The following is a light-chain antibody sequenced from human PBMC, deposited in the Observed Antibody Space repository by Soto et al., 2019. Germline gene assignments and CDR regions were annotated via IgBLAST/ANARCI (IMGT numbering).Light chain of an antibody. J-gene: IGLJ2*01. Sequence: QSALTQPASVSGSPGQSITISCTGTSSDVGGYNYVSWYQQHPGKAPKLMIFEVSNRPSGVSNRFSGSKSGNTASLIISGLQTADEADYYCASYTSSNTLVIGVGTKLTVL. V-gene: IGLV2-14*01. CDR2: EVS. CDR1: SSDVGGYNY. CDR3: ASYTSSNTLV.